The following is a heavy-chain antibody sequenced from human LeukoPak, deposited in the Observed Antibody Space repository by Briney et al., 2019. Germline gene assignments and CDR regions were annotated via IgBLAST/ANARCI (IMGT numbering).Heavy chain of an antibody. CDR3: AKVGSGSYGAYYYYGMDV. Sequence: AGGSLRLSCAASGFTFSDYAMHGVRQTPGKGLEWVAVMSYDESKKFYADSVQGRFTISRDNPKNTLYLQMESLRAEDTAVYYCAKVGSGSYGAYYYYGMDVWGQGTTVTVSS. J-gene: IGHJ6*02. V-gene: IGHV3-30*18. D-gene: IGHD3-10*01. CDR1: GFTFSDYA. CDR2: MSYDESKK.